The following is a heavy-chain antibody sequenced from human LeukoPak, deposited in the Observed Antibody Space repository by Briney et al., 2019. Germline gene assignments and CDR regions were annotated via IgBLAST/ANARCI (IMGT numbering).Heavy chain of an antibody. D-gene: IGHD2-21*01. CDR1: GGSFSGYY. Sequence: SETLSLTCAAYGGSFSGYYWSWIRQPPGKGLEWIGEINHSGSTNYNPSLKSRVTISVDTSKNQFSLKLSSVTAADTAVYYCARGSSAPYSRAIDYWGQGTLVTVSS. J-gene: IGHJ4*02. CDR3: ARGSSAPYSRAIDY. CDR2: INHSGST. V-gene: IGHV4-34*01.